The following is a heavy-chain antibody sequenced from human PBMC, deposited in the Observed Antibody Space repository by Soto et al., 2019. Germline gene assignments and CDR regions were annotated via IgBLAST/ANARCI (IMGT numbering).Heavy chain of an antibody. D-gene: IGHD1-26*01. CDR3: ARDPIVGATIGAFDL. CDR1: GGCIGSGDYY. Sequence: QVQLQESGPGLVKPSQTQSLTCTVTGGCIGSGDYYWSWIRQPPGKGLEWIGYIYYSGSTYYNPSLKSRVTISVDTSKNQFSLKLSSVTASDTAVYYCARDPIVGATIGAFDLWGQGTMVTVSS. V-gene: IGHV4-30-4*01. CDR2: IYYSGST. J-gene: IGHJ3*01.